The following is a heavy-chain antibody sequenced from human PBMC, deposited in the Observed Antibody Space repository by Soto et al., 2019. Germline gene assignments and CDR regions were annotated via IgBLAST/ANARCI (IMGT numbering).Heavy chain of an antibody. CDR2: ISYDGSNK. CDR3: ARPHSSGWSRIPFDY. CDR1: GFTFSSYG. D-gene: IGHD6-19*01. Sequence: QVQLVESGGGVVQPGRSLRLSCAASGFTFSSYGMHWVRQAPGKGLEWVAVISYDGSNKYYADSVKGRFTISRDNSKNTLYLQMNSLRAEDTAVYYCARPHSSGWSRIPFDYWGQGTLVTVSS. V-gene: IGHV3-30*03. J-gene: IGHJ4*02.